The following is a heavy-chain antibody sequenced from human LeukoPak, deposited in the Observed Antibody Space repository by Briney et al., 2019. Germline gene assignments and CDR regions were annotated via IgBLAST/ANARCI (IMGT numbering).Heavy chain of an antibody. V-gene: IGHV1-69*04. Sequence: ASVKVSCKASGGTFSSYAISWVRQAPGQGLEWMGRIIPILGIANYAQKFQGRVTITADKSTSTAYMELSSLRSEDTAVYYCARVGSYSPGPLYYFDYWGQGTLVTVPS. CDR3: ARVGSYSPGPLYYFDY. CDR2: IIPILGIA. J-gene: IGHJ4*02. CDR1: GGTFSSYA. D-gene: IGHD5-18*01.